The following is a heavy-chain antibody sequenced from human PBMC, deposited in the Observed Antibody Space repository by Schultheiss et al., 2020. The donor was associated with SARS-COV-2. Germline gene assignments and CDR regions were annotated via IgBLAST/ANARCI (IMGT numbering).Heavy chain of an antibody. Sequence: GGSLRLSCKGSGYSFTSYWIGWVRQMPGKGLEWMGIIYPGDSDTRYSPSFQGQVTISADKSISTAYLQWSSLKASDTAMYYCARQDHIGYCSGGSCYGMVDYWGQGTLVTVSS. J-gene: IGHJ4*02. CDR1: GYSFTSYW. CDR3: ARQDHIGYCSGGSCYGMVDY. V-gene: IGHV5-51*01. D-gene: IGHD2-15*01. CDR2: IYPGDSDT.